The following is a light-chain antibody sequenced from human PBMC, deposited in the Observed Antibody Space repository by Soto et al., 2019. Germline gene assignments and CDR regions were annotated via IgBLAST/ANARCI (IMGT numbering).Light chain of an antibody. V-gene: IGKV1-5*01. CDR1: QSISSW. J-gene: IGKJ4*01. CDR2: DAS. Sequence: GDRVTITCRASQSISSWLAWYQQKPGKAPKLLIYDASSLESGVPSRFSGSGSGTEFTLTISSLQPDDFATYYCQQYNSYPLTCGGGTKVEIK. CDR3: QQYNSYPLT.